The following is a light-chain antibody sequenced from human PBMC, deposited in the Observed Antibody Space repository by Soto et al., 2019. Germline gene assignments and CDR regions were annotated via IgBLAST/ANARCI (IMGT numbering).Light chain of an antibody. CDR2: GVS. CDR3: ISYTGSSTSYV. V-gene: IGLV2-14*01. Sequence: QSVLAQPASVSGSPGQSITISCSGTRSDIGSYNYVAWYQQFPGKTPKILIYGVSNRPSGVSSRVSGSKSGNTASLTISGLQAGDEADYYCISYTGSSTSYVFGSGTKVTVL. J-gene: IGLJ1*01. CDR1: RSDIGSYNY.